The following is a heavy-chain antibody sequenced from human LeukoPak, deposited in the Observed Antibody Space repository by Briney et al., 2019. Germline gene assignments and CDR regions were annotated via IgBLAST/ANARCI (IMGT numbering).Heavy chain of an antibody. J-gene: IGHJ6*02. D-gene: IGHD6-13*01. CDR2: FDPEDGET. CDR3: ATDASSSWYGDYYYGMDV. Sequence: GASVKVSCKVSGYTLTELSMHWVRQAPGKGLEWMGGFDPEDGETIYAQKFQGRVTMTEDTSTDTAYMELSSLRSEDTAVYYCATDASSSWYGDYYYGMDVWGQATTVTVCS. V-gene: IGHV1-24*01. CDR1: GYTLTELS.